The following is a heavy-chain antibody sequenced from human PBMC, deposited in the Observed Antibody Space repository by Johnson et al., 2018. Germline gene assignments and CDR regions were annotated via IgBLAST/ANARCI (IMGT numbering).Heavy chain of an antibody. Sequence: VQLVESGGGLVQPGGSLRLSCAASGFTFSDHYMDWVRQAPGKGLGWVGRTRNKANSYTTEYAASVKGRFTISRDDSKNSLYLQMNSLKTEDTAVYYWARAPTTGTYYYYMDVWGKGTTVTVSS. CDR2: TRNKANSYTT. D-gene: IGHD4-11*01. CDR3: ARAPTTGTYYYYMDV. V-gene: IGHV3-72*01. J-gene: IGHJ6*03. CDR1: GFTFSDHY.